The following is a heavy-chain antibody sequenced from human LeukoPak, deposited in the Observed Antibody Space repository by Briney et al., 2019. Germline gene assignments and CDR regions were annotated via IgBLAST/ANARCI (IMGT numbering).Heavy chain of an antibody. V-gene: IGHV4-39*07. CDR3: ARIPTVTFFDY. J-gene: IGHJ4*02. D-gene: IGHD4-17*01. CDR2: IYYSGST. CDR1: GGSIRSSSYY. Sequence: SETLSLTCTVSGGSIRSSSYYWGWIRQPPGKGLEWIGSIYYSGSTYYNPSLKSRLTISVDTSKNQFSLKLSSVTAADTAVYYCARIPTVTFFDYWGQGTLVTVSS.